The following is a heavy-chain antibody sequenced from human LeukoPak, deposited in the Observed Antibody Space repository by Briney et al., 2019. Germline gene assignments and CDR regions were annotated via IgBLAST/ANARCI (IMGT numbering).Heavy chain of an antibody. Sequence: GGSLRLSCAASGFTFSNYAMSWVRQAPGKGLEWVSGISSSGDNTYYVDSVKGRFTISRDNSKNTLYLQMNSLRAEDTAIYYCAKTRGYCSGGSCYADYWGQGTLVTVSS. CDR1: GFTFSNYA. CDR2: ISSSGDNT. V-gene: IGHV3-23*01. CDR3: AKTRGYCSGGSCYADY. D-gene: IGHD2-15*01. J-gene: IGHJ4*02.